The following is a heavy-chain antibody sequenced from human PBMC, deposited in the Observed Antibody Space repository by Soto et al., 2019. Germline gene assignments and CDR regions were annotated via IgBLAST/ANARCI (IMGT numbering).Heavy chain of an antibody. CDR1: GFSFSSFW. V-gene: IGHV3-74*03. CDR2: IYTDGSGP. Sequence: GSLRLSCAASGFSFSSFWMHWVRQAPGKGLEWVSRIYTDGSGPMYADPVKGRFTISRDNAKSTLYLQMNSLRAEDTAVYYCATLNSFGSDYWGQGTLVTVSS. D-gene: IGHD5-18*01. J-gene: IGHJ4*02. CDR3: ATLNSFGSDY.